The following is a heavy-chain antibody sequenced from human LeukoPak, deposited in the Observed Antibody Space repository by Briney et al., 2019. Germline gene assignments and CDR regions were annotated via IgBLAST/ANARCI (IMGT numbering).Heavy chain of an antibody. Sequence: PGGSLRLSCAASGFTFSSYWMHWVRQAPGKGLVWVSHIYTDGSGTTYADSVKGRFTISSDNAKNTLYLQMDSLRAEDTAVYCCARGKGYSFDYWGQGTLVTVSS. V-gene: IGHV3-74*01. D-gene: IGHD5-18*01. CDR1: GFTFSSYW. CDR2: IYTDGSGT. CDR3: ARGKGYSFDY. J-gene: IGHJ4*02.